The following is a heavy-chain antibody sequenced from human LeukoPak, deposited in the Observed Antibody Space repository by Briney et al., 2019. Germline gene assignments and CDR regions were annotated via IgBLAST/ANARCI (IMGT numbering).Heavy chain of an antibody. CDR2: LNWNGGST. D-gene: IGHD3-10*01. CDR1: GFTFEDNG. J-gene: IGHJ4*02. Sequence: GGSLRLSSAASGFTFEDNGMSWVRQAPGKGLEWVSGLNWNGGSTGYADSVKGRFTISRDNARNSLYLQMNSLRTEDTALYYCATHSYYYGSGSYPHYLDYWGQGTLVTVSA. V-gene: IGHV3-20*03. CDR3: ATHSYYYGSGSYPHYLDY.